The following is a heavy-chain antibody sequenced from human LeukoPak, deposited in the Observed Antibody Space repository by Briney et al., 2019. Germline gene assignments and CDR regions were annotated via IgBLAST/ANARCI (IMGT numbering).Heavy chain of an antibody. Sequence: SETLSLTCAVYGGSFSGYYWSWIRQPPGKGLEWIGEINHSGSTNYNPSLKSRVTISVDTSKNQFSLRLSSVTAADTAVYYCARVSYCSSTSCYAGYYYYYMDVWGKGTTVTISS. CDR2: INHSGST. V-gene: IGHV4-34*01. J-gene: IGHJ6*03. CDR3: ARVSYCSSTSCYAGYYYYYMDV. D-gene: IGHD2-2*01. CDR1: GGSFSGYY.